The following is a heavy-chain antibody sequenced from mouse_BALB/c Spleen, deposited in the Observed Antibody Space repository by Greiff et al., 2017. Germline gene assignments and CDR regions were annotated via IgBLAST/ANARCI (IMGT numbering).Heavy chain of an antibody. D-gene: IGHD1-1*01. CDR2: IDPANGNT. CDR1: GFNIKDTY. CDR3: ARGYGSRAWFAY. Sequence: VQLQQSGAELVKPGASVKLSSTASGFNIKDTYMHWVKQRPEQGLEWIGRIDPANGNTKYDPKFQGKATITADTSSNTAYLQLSSLTSEDTAVYYCARGYGSRAWFAYWGQGTLVTVSA. V-gene: IGHV14-3*02. J-gene: IGHJ3*01.